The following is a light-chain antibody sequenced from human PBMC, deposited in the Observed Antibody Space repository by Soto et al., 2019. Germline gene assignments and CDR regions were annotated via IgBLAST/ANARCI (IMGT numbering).Light chain of an antibody. J-gene: IGKJ1*01. CDR1: QRVSNH. CDR2: AAS. V-gene: IGKV3-15*01. CDR3: HQYKNWPWT. Sequence: ETVMTQSPVTLSVSPGDTSTLXXRASQRVSNHFAWYQQKPGQAPRXVIYAASTRAAGVPVRFSGSGAETEFTLTIRSLQSEDFALYYCHQYKNWPWTFGQGTKVDIK.